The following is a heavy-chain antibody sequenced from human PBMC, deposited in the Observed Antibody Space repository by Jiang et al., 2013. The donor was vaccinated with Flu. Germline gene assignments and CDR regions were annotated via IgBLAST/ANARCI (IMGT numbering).Heavy chain of an antibody. D-gene: IGHD4-23*01. CDR1: GYTFTSYD. V-gene: IGHV1-8*01. Sequence: SGAEVKKPGVSVKVSCKASGYTFTSYDINWVRQATGQGLEYMGWMNPRSGDTGYAQKFQGRVTMTGNTSISTAYMHLTNLRSDDTAVYYCARGTVVTPSDYWGQGTRVIVSS. CDR2: MNPRSGDT. J-gene: IGHJ4*02. CDR3: ARGTVVTPSDY.